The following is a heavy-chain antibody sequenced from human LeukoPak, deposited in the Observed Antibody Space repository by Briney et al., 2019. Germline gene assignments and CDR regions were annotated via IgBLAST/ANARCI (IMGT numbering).Heavy chain of an antibody. V-gene: IGHV1-69*01. Sequence: GSSVKVSCKASGGTFSSYAISWVRQAPGQGLEWMGGIIPIFGTANYAQKFQGRVTITADESTSTVYMELSSLRSEDTAVYYCARESAGWDLVVPAAGRRFDPWGQGTLVTVSS. D-gene: IGHD2-2*01. J-gene: IGHJ5*02. CDR2: IIPIFGTA. CDR3: ARESAGWDLVVPAAGRRFDP. CDR1: GGTFSSYA.